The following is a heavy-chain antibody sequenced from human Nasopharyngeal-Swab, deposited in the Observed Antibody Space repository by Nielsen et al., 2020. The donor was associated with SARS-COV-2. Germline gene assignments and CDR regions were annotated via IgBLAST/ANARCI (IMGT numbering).Heavy chain of an antibody. CDR2: IYYSGST. V-gene: IGHV4-59*01. Sequence: WIRQPPGKGLEWIGCIYYSGSTNYNPSLKSRVTISVDTSKNQFSLKLSSVTAADTAVYYCATAANYDILTAYYSDYYYMDVWGKGTTVTVSS. CDR3: ATAANYDILTAYYSDYYYMDV. J-gene: IGHJ6*03. D-gene: IGHD3-9*01.